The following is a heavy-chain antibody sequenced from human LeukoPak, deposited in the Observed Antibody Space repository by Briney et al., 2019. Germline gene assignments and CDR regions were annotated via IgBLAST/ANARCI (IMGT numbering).Heavy chain of an antibody. CDR1: GVAFSFYA. D-gene: IGHD6-19*01. J-gene: IGHJ5*01. V-gene: IGHV3-23*01. CDR3: AKPISGGLAVTADWFHP. Sequence: PGGPLRLSCAASGVAFSFYAMSWLRQPPGQGLEWVSTINANSGTTSYAASVRGRFTISRDNSKNTLYLQVNTLRADDTATYYCAKPISGGLAVTADWFHPWGQGTLVVVSS. CDR2: INANSGTT.